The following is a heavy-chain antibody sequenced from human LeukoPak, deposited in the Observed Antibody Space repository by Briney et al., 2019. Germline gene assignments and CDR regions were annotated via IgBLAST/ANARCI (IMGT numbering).Heavy chain of an antibody. V-gene: IGHV3-33*01. CDR3: ARDRGRRYDYVWGSPLGY. J-gene: IGHJ4*02. CDR1: GFTFSSYG. D-gene: IGHD3-16*01. CDR2: IWYDGSNK. Sequence: GRSLRLSRAASGFTFSSYGMHWVRQAPGKGLEWVAVIWYDGSNKYYADSVKGRFTISRDNSKNTLYLQMNSLRAEDTAVYYCARDRGRRYDYVWGSPLGYWGQGTLVTVSS.